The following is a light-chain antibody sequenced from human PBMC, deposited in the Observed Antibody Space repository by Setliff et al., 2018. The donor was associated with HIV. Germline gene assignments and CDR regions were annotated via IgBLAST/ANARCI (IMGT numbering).Light chain of an antibody. CDR2: EVS. V-gene: IGLV2-8*01. CDR1: SSDVGGYNY. J-gene: IGLJ1*01. CDR3: SSYAGSNNYV. Sequence: SALAQPPSASGSPGQSVTISCTGTSSDVGGYNYVSWYQQHPGKAPKLMIYEVSKRPSGVPDRFSGSKSGNTASLTVSGLQAGDEADYYCSSYAGSNNYVFGTGTKVTVL.